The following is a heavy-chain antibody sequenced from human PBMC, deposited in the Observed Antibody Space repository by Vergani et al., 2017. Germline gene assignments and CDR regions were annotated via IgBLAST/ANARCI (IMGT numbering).Heavy chain of an antibody. Sequence: QVQLVQSGAEVKKPGASVKVSCKASGYTFTSYGISWVRQAPGQGLEWMGWISAYNGNTNYAQKFQGRVTITADESTSTAYMELSSLRAEDTAVYYCAREREPYKPVGSWSGYYDYWGQGTLVTVSS. D-gene: IGHD3-3*01. CDR3: AREREPYKPVGSWSGYYDY. CDR1: GYTFTSYG. CDR2: ISAYNGNT. J-gene: IGHJ4*02. V-gene: IGHV1-18*01.